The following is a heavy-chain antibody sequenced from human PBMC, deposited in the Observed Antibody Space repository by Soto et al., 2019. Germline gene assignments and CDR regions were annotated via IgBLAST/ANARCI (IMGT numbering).Heavy chain of an antibody. CDR2: ISGTGGRT. V-gene: IGHV3-23*01. D-gene: IGHD5-18*01. Sequence: QPGGSLRLSCAASGFTFSNYAMSWVRQAPGKGLEWVSVISGTGGRTNYADSVKGRFTISRDNSKNTLYLQMNSLRAEDTAVYYCAKDNTYGGFEYWGQGTLVTVSS. CDR1: GFTFSNYA. J-gene: IGHJ4*02. CDR3: AKDNTYGGFEY.